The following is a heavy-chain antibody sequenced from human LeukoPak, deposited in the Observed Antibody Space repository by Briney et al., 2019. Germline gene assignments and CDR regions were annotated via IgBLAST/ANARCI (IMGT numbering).Heavy chain of an antibody. Sequence: GGSLRLSCAASGFTFSSYWMAWVRQAPGKRPEWVANIKQDGSGKYYVDSVKGRFTISRDNAKNSLYLQMNSLRAEDTAMYYCARDKVVGATWFDPWGQGTLVTVSS. D-gene: IGHD1-26*01. V-gene: IGHV3-7*01. CDR2: IKQDGSGK. CDR1: GFTFSSYW. J-gene: IGHJ5*02. CDR3: ARDKVVGATWFDP.